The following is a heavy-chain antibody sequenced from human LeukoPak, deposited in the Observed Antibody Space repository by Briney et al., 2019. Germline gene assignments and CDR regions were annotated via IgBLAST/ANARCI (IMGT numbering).Heavy chain of an antibody. Sequence: GGSLRLSCAASGFTFSNAWMSWVRQAPGKGLEWVGRIKSKTDGGTTDYAAPVKGRFTISRDDSKNTLYLQMNSLKTEDTAVYYCTTLSYDYVWGSYRPSYYMDVWGKGTTVTVSS. CDR3: TTLSYDYVWGSYRPSYYMDV. CDR1: GFTFSNAW. V-gene: IGHV3-15*01. D-gene: IGHD3-16*02. CDR2: IKSKTDGGTT. J-gene: IGHJ6*03.